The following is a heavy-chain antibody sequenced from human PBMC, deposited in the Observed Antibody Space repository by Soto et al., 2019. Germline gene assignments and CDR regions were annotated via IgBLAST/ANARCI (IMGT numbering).Heavy chain of an antibody. CDR1: GYTFTSYG. CDR3: ARESFSGSYRHYYYYGMDV. Sequence: GASVKVSCKASGYTFTSYGISWVRQAPGQGLEWMGWISAYNGNTNYAQKLQGRVTMTTDTSTSTAYMELRSLRSDDTAVYYCARESFSGSYRHYYYYGMDVWGQGTTVTVSS. CDR2: ISAYNGNT. J-gene: IGHJ6*02. V-gene: IGHV1-18*01. D-gene: IGHD1-26*01.